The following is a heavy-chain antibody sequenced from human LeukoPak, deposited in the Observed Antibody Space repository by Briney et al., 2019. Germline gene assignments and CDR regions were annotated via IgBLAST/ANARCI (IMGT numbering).Heavy chain of an antibody. D-gene: IGHD4-23*01. CDR3: AKDARSSTVGDYFDY. V-gene: IGHV3-23*01. CDR2: ISGSGGST. Sequence: PGGSLRLSCAAPGFTFSSYAMSWVRQAPGKGLEWVSAISGSGGSTYYADSVKGRFTISRDNSKYTLYLQMNSLRAEDTAVYYCAKDARSSTVGDYFDYWGQGTLVTVSS. CDR1: GFTFSSYA. J-gene: IGHJ4*02.